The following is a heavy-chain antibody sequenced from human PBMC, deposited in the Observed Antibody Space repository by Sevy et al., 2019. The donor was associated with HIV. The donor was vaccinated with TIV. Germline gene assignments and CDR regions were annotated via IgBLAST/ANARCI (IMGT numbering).Heavy chain of an antibody. CDR1: GFSLSTSGVG. D-gene: IGHD2-15*01. J-gene: IGHJ3*02. V-gene: IGHV2-5*01. CDR2: IYWNDEK. CDR3: AHKPLYCSGGSCYSSAFDI. Sequence: SGPTLVNPTQTLTLTCTFSGFSLSTSGVGVGWIRQPPGKALEWLALIYWNDEKRYSPSLKSRLTITKDTSKNQVVLTMTNMDPVDTATYYCAHKPLYCSGGSCYSSAFDIWGQGTMVIVSS.